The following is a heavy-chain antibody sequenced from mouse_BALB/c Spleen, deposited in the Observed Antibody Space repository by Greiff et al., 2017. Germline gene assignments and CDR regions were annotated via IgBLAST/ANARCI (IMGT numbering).Heavy chain of an antibody. V-gene: IGHV1-5*01. CDR3: TGYDYDRYFDV. CDR1: GYSFTSYW. Sequence: VQLQQSGTVLVRPGASVKMSCKASGYSFTSYWMHWVKQRPGQGLEWIGAIYPGNSDTSYNQKFKGKAKLTAVTSASTAYMELSSLTNEDSAVYYCTGYDYDRYFDVWGEGTTVTVSS. D-gene: IGHD2-4*01. CDR2: IYPGNSDT. J-gene: IGHJ1*01.